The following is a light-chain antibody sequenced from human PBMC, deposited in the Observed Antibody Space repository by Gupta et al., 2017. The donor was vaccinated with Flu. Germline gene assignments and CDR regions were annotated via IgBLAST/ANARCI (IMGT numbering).Light chain of an antibody. J-gene: IGKJ3*01. CDR1: QGISSY. Sequence: DIQLTQSPSFLSASVGDRVTITCRASQGISSYLAWYQQKPGKAPKLLIYAASTLKSGVPSRFSGSGSGTEFTLTSRRPQYEDFDTYYGQHLTSYSFGQGTKGDIK. CDR3: QHLTSYS. V-gene: IGKV1-9*01. CDR2: AAS.